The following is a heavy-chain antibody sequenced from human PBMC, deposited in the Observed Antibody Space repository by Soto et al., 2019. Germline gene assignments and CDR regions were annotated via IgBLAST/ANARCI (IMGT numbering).Heavy chain of an antibody. Sequence: PGGSLRLSCAASGFTFSSYAMSWVRQAPGKGLEWVATISGTGGSTYYADSVKGRFTISRDNSKNTLYLQMNSLRVEDTAVYYCAKDRLGGNFDYWGQGTQVTVS. CDR2: ISGTGGST. J-gene: IGHJ4*02. CDR3: AKDRLGGNFDY. V-gene: IGHV3-23*01. CDR1: GFTFSSYA.